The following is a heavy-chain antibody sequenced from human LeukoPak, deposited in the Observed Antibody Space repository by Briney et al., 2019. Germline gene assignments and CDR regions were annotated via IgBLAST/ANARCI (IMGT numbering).Heavy chain of an antibody. CDR3: AKVIERWLPPIVIGFDY. CDR2: ISGSGGST. V-gene: IGHV3-23*01. D-gene: IGHD5-12*01. CDR1: GFTFSSYA. J-gene: IGHJ4*02. Sequence: PGGSLRLSCAASGFTFSSYAMSWVRQAPGKGLEWVSAISGSGGSTYYADSVKGRLTISRDNSKNTLYLQMNSLRAEDTAVYYCAKVIERWLPPIVIGFDYWGQGTLVTVSS.